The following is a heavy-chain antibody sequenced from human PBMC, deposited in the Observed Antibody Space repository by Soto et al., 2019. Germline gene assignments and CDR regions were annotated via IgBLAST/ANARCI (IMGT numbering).Heavy chain of an antibody. CDR2: IKSKTDGGTT. V-gene: IGHV3-15*01. J-gene: IGHJ6*02. CDR1: GFTFSNAW. D-gene: IGHD2-2*02. CDR3: TTGSGYCSSTSCYTPRYYYYYGMDV. Sequence: PVGSLRLSCAASGFTFSNAWMSWVRQAPGKGLEWVGRIKSKTDGGTTDYAAPVKGRFTISRDDSKNTLYLQMNSLKTEDTAVYYCTTGSGYCSSTSCYTPRYYYYYGMDVWGQGTTVTVSS.